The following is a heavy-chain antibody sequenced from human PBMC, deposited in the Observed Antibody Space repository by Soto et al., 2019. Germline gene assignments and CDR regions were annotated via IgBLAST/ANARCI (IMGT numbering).Heavy chain of an antibody. D-gene: IGHD3-22*01. CDR2: ISGSGGST. Sequence: LRLSCAASGFTFSSYAMSWVRQAPGKGLEWVSAISGSGGSTYYADSVKGRFTISRDNSKNTLYLQMNSLRAEDTAVYYCAKEGWYYYDSSGYYYAQIDYCGQGTLVNVSS. J-gene: IGHJ4*02. V-gene: IGHV3-23*01. CDR1: GFTFSSYA. CDR3: AKEGWYYYDSSGYYYAQIDY.